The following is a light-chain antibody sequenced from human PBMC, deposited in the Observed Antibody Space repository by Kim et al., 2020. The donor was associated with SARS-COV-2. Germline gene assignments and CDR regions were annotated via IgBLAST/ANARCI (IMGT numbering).Light chain of an antibody. CDR3: SSYRGSASYV. J-gene: IGLJ1*01. V-gene: IGLV2-14*03. Sequence: YNHVSWYQHHPGKAPQLMIYDVNKRPSRVSDRFSGSKSGNTASLTISGLQAEDEADYYCSSYRGSASYVFGTGTKVTVL. CDR2: DVN. CDR1: YNH.